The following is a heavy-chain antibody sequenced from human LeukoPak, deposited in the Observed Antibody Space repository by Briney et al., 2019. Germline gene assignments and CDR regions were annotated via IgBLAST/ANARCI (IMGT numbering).Heavy chain of an antibody. CDR1: GFTFSSYA. CDR3: ARDSSGYQNDAFDI. Sequence: GGSLRLSCAASGFTFSSYALHWVRQAPGKGLEWVAVISYDGSNKYYADSVKGRFTISRDNSKNTLYLQMNSLRAEDTAVYYRARDSSGYQNDAFDIWGQGTMVTVSS. V-gene: IGHV3-30-3*01. D-gene: IGHD3-22*01. CDR2: ISYDGSNK. J-gene: IGHJ3*02.